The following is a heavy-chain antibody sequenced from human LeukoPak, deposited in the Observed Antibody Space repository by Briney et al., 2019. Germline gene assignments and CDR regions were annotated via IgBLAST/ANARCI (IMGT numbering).Heavy chain of an antibody. Sequence: GGSLRLSCAASGFTFSSYAMSWVRQAPGKGREGVSAMSGSGGSTYYADSVKGRFTISRDNSKNTLYLQMNNLKVEDTAVYYCVRSQRGRAAAGLDHWGQGALVIVSS. V-gene: IGHV3-23*01. CDR1: GFTFSSYA. CDR2: MSGSGGST. J-gene: IGHJ4*02. D-gene: IGHD6-13*01. CDR3: VRSQRGRAAAGLDH.